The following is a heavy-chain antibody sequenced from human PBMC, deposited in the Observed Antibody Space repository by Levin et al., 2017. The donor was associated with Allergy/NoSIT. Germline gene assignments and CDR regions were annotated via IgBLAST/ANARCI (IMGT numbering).Heavy chain of an antibody. CDR2: IYHSGSP. CDR1: GDSIKSSF. V-gene: IGHV4-59*01. D-gene: IGHD3-10*01. Sequence: PSETLSLTCTVSGDSIKSSFWSWIRQAPGKGLQYMGYIYHSGSPTYTPSLKSRVTMSVDTSKNHLTLTLTSVTAADTAVYYCARVKPIEAGAYFDYWGQGIRVIVSS. J-gene: IGHJ4*02. CDR3: ARVKPIEAGAYFDY.